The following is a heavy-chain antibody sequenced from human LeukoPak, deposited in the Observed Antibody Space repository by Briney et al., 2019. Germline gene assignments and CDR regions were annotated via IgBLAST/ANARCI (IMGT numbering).Heavy chain of an antibody. D-gene: IGHD6-19*01. V-gene: IGHV3-7*01. J-gene: IGHJ4*02. CDR3: AREGAAGFDY. Sequence: DSVKGRFTISRDNAKNSLYLQMNSLRAEDTAVYYCAREGAAGFDYWGQGTLVTVSS.